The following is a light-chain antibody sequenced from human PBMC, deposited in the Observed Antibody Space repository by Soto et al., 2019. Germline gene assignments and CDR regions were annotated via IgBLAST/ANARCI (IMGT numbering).Light chain of an antibody. J-gene: IGKJ1*01. V-gene: IGKV3-15*01. CDR2: GAS. Sequence: EIVMTESPATLSVSPGERATLSCRASQSVSTSLAWYQQKPGQAPRIIIYGASTRATGIPNRFTGSGSGTDFTLTISSLKSEDFAVYYCQQYHNWPRTFGQGTKVDIK. CDR1: QSVSTS. CDR3: QQYHNWPRT.